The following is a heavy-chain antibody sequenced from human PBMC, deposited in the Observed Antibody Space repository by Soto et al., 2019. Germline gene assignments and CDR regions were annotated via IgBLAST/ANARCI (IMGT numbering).Heavy chain of an antibody. V-gene: IGHV1-46*01. D-gene: IGHD3-22*01. Sequence: ASVKVSCKASGYSFTSYYIHWVRQAPGQGLEWMGGINPSGGTTSYAQKFQGRVTMTRDTSTSTVYMELSSLRSEDTAVYYCANFFNGGYYDYYFDFWGQGALVIVSS. CDR2: INPSGGTT. CDR3: ANFFNGGYYDYYFDF. CDR1: GYSFTSYY. J-gene: IGHJ4*02.